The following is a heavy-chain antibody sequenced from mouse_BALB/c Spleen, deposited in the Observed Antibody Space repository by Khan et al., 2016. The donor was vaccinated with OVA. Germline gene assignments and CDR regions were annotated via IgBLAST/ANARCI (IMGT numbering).Heavy chain of an antibody. Sequence: QVQLKESGAELAKPGASVKMSCKATGYTFINYWILWIKQRPGQGLEWIGYINPSTGYTEYNQNFKDKATLTADISSSTAYMQLSSLTSEDSAFYYCARRGLRWDFDYWGQGTTLTVSS. CDR2: INPSTGYT. J-gene: IGHJ2*01. CDR1: GYTFINYW. D-gene: IGHD1-1*01. V-gene: IGHV1-7*01. CDR3: ARRGLRWDFDY.